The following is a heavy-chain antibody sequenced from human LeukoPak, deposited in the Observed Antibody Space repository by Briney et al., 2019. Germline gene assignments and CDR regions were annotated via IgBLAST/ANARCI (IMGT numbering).Heavy chain of an antibody. CDR3: AKWPEGATPKFHH. Sequence: GGSLRLSCAASGFTFSSYAMSWVRQAPGRGLEAPGKGLEWVSTISASGHATYYPDSVRGRFTISRDNSKSTLHLQMDSLRTEDSALYYCAKWPEGATPKFHHWGQGTLVTVSS. D-gene: IGHD1-26*01. J-gene: IGHJ4*02. CDR2: ISASGHAT. CDR1: GFTFSSYA. V-gene: IGHV3-23*01.